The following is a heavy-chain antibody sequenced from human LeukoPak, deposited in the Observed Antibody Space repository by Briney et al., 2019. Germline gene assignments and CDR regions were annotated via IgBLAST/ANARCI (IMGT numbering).Heavy chain of an antibody. CDR1: GDSISSYY. CDR2: ISYSGIT. J-gene: IGHJ4*02. Sequence: SETLCLSCTVSGDSISSYYLTWVRQPPGKGLEWIAYISYSGITNYNPSLKNRVTISLVTSKNQFSLRLSSVTTADTAVYYCAREGGYSGYLDYWGQGTLVTVSS. V-gene: IGHV4-59*01. CDR3: AREGGYSGYLDY. D-gene: IGHD5-12*01.